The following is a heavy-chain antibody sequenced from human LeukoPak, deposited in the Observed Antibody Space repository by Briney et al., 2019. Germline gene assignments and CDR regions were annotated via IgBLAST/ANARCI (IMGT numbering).Heavy chain of an antibody. CDR3: ARFETVAAKPFEY. CDR1: GFTFSSYS. Sequence: GGSLRLSCAASGFTFSSYSMNWVRQAPGKGLEWVSYISSSSSTIYYADSVKGRFTISRDNAKNSLYLQMNSLSAEDTAVYYCARFETVAAKPFEYWGQGALVTVSS. J-gene: IGHJ4*02. D-gene: IGHD6-19*01. V-gene: IGHV3-48*04. CDR2: ISSSSSTI.